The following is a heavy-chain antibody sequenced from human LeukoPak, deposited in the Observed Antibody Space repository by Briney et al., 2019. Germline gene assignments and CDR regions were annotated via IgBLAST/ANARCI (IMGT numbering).Heavy chain of an antibody. V-gene: IGHV3-7*03. Sequence: GGSLRLSCAASRFTFSSYWMSWVRQAPGKGLEWVANIKQDGSEKYYVDSVKGRFTISRDNAKNSLYLQMNSLRAEDTAVYYCARSLAYTTDAFDIWGQGTMVTVSS. CDR1: RFTFSSYW. CDR3: ARSLAYTTDAFDI. D-gene: IGHD3-16*01. CDR2: IKQDGSEK. J-gene: IGHJ3*02.